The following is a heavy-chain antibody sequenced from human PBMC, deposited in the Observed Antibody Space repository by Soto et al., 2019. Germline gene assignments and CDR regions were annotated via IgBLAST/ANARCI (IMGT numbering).Heavy chain of an antibody. J-gene: IGHJ5*02. CDR1: GGSISSYY. V-gene: IGHV4-59*01. D-gene: IGHD3-22*01. Sequence: SETLSLTCTVSGGSISSYYWSWIRQPPGKGLEWIGYIYYSGSTNYNPSLKSRVTISVDTSKNQFSLKLSSVTAADTAVYYCARDRYYYDSSGYYQPYNWFDPWGQGTLVTVS. CDR3: ARDRYYYDSSGYYQPYNWFDP. CDR2: IYYSGST.